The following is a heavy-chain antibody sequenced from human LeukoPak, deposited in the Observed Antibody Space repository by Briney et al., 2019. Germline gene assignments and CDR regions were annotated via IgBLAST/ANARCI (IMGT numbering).Heavy chain of an antibody. CDR2: ISGSGGST. Sequence: GGSLRLSCAASGFTFSSYAMSWVRQAPGKGLEWVSSISGSGGSTYYADSVKGRFTISRDNSKNTLYLQMNSLRAEATPVYHCAKALQQLAPVDYWGQGTLVTVSS. J-gene: IGHJ4*02. D-gene: IGHD6-13*01. CDR3: AKALQQLAPVDY. CDR1: GFTFSSYA. V-gene: IGHV3-23*01.